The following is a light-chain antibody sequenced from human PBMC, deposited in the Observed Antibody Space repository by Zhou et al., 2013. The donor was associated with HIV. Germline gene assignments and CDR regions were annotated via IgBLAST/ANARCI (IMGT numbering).Light chain of an antibody. V-gene: IGKV1-39*01. Sequence: DIQMTQSPSTLSASVGDRVTITCRASQSIGSWLAWYQQKPGKAPKLLIYFGANLQSGVPSRFSGSGSGTDFTLTISNLQPEDFATYYCQQSYDPPLTFGGGTQVEI. CDR2: FGA. CDR3: QQSYDPPLT. CDR1: QSIGSW. J-gene: IGKJ4*01.